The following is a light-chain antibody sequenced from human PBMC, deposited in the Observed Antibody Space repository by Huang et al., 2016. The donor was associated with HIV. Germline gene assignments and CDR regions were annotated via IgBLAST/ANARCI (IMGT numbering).Light chain of an antibody. V-gene: IGKV3-15*01. CDR3: QQYNDWPPERT. CDR2: VAS. J-gene: IGKJ1*01. CDR1: QSVGRN. Sequence: EIVMTQSPATLSVSPGERATLSCRASQSVGRNLAWYQQKPGQAPRLLIYVASTRATGIPARFSGSGSGTEFTLTITSLQSEDFALYWCQQYNDWPPERTFGQGTKVEIK.